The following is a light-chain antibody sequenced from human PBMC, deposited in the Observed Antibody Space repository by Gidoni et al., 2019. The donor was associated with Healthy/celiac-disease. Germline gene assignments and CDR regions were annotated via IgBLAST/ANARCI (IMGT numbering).Light chain of an antibody. CDR3: AAWDDSLNAVV. J-gene: IGLJ2*01. CDR1: SSNIGSNT. CDR2: SNN. V-gene: IGLV1-44*01. Sequence: QSVLTQPPSASGTPGLRVTIPCSGSSSNIGSNTVNWYQQLPGTAPKLLIYSNNQRPSGVPDRFSGSKSGTSASLAISGLQSEDEADYYCAAWDDSLNAVVFGGGTKLTVL.